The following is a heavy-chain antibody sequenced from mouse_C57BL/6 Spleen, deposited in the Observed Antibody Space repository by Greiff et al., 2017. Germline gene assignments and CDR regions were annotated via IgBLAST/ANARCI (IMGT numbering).Heavy chain of an antibody. CDR2: IDPSDSYT. CDR1: GYTFTSYW. CDR3: ARSGAFYFDY. Sequence: QVQLQQPGAELVRPGTSVKLSCTASGYTFTSYWMHWVKQRPGQGLEWIGVIDPSDSYTNYNQKFKGKATLTVDTSSSTAYMQLSSLTSEDSAVYYCARSGAFYFDYWGQGTTLTVSS. V-gene: IGHV1-59*01. J-gene: IGHJ2*01. D-gene: IGHD4-1*01.